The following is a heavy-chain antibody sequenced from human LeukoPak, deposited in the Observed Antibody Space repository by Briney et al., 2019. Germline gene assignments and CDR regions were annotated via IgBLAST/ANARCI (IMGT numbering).Heavy chain of an antibody. D-gene: IGHD5-24*01. CDR2: IYYSGST. CDR3: ARVHQDGYYYYYYYMDV. J-gene: IGHJ6*03. Sequence: PSETLSLTCTVSGGSISSSSYYWGWIRQPPGKGLEWIGSIYYSGSTYYNPSLKSRVIISVDTSKNQFSLKLSSVTAADTAVYYCARVHQDGYYYYYYYMDVWGKGTTVTVSS. V-gene: IGHV4-39*07. CDR1: GGSISSSSYY.